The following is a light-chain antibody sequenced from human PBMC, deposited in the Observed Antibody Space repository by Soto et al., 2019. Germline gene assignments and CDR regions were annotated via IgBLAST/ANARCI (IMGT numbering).Light chain of an antibody. J-gene: IGKJ1*01. CDR3: QQRGNWPQT. Sequence: EIVLTQSPATLSLSPGERATLSCRASQSVSSFLAWYQQKSGQAPRLLISDASNRATGIPARFSGSGSGTDFTLTISSLEPEDFAVYYCQQRGNWPQTFGQGTKVEIK. CDR1: QSVSSF. CDR2: DAS. V-gene: IGKV3-11*01.